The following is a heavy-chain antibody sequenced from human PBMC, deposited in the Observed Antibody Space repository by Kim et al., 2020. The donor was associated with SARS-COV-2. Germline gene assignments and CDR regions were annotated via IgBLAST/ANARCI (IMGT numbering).Heavy chain of an antibody. CDR3: AKDGDYYYGMDV. V-gene: IGHV3-23*01. D-gene: IGHD3-16*01. J-gene: IGHJ6*02. Sequence: YYADSVKVRFTISRDNSKNTLYLQMNSLRAEDTAVYYCAKDGDYYYGMDVWGQGTTVTVSS.